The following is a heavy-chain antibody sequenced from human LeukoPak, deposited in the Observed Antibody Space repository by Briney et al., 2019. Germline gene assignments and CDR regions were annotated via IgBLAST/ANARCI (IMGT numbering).Heavy chain of an antibody. V-gene: IGHV4-59*11. CDR2: ISNSGSS. Sequence: SETLSLTCTVSGGSISGHCWSWIRQPPGKGLEWIAYISNSGSSKYIPSLQSRVTISVDTSMNHFYLKLTSVTAADTAVYYCARGIGVLNYGYSFDTWGQGTLVTVSS. CDR1: GGSISGHC. D-gene: IGHD3-10*01. J-gene: IGHJ4*02. CDR3: ARGIGVLNYGYSFDT.